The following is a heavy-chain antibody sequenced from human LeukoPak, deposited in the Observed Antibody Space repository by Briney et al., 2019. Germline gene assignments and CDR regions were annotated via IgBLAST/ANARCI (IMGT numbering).Heavy chain of an antibody. CDR1: GFTFSSYG. D-gene: IGHD4-17*01. Sequence: GGSLRLSCAASGFTFSSYGMHWVRQAPGKGLEWVAVISYDGSNKYYADSVKGRFTISRDNSKNTLYLEMNSLRAEDTAVYYCGIPVTKDDYYYNMDVWGQGTTVAVS. J-gene: IGHJ6*03. V-gene: IGHV3-30*03. CDR3: GIPVTKDDYYYNMDV. CDR2: ISYDGSNK.